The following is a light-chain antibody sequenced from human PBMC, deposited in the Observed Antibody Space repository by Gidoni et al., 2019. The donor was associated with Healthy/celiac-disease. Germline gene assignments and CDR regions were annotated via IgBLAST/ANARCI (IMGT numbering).Light chain of an antibody. V-gene: IGKV4-1*01. CDR1: QSVLYSSNNQNY. J-gene: IGKJ5*01. CDR3: QQYYSTPIT. CDR2: WAS. Sequence: DIVMTQSTDSLAVSLGERATINCKSSQSVLYSSNNQNYLAWYQQKPGQPPKLLIYWASTRESGVPDRFSGSGSGTDFTLTISSLQAEDVAVYYCQQYYSTPITFGQGTRLEIK.